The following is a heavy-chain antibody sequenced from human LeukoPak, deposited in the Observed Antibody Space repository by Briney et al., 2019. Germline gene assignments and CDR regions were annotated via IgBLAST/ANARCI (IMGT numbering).Heavy chain of an antibody. Sequence: SETLSLTCTVSGGSISSYYWGWIRQPPGKGLEWIGYIYYSGSTNYNPSLKSRVTISVDTSKNQFSLKLSSVTAADTAVYYCARGHSRDGYTPPGYWGQGTLVTVSS. J-gene: IGHJ4*02. CDR3: ARGHSRDGYTPPGY. V-gene: IGHV4-59*01. D-gene: IGHD5-24*01. CDR1: GGSISSYY. CDR2: IYYSGST.